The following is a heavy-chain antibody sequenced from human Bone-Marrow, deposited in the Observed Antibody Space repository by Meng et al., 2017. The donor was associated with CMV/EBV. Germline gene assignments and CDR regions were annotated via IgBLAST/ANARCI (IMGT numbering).Heavy chain of an antibody. CDR3: ARARGEQQLVILDAFDI. J-gene: IGHJ3*02. V-gene: IGHV3-30-3*01. CDR1: GFTFSSYA. Sequence: GESLKISCAASGFTFSSYAMHWVRQAPGKGLEWVAVISYDGSNKYYADSVKGRFTISRDNSKNTMYLQMNSLRAEDTAVYYCARARGEQQLVILDAFDIWGQGTMATFSS. D-gene: IGHD6-13*01. CDR2: ISYDGSNK.